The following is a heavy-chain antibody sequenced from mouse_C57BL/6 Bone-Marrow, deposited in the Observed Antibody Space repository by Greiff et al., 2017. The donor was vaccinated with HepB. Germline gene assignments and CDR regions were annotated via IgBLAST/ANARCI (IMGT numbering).Heavy chain of an antibody. CDR1: GFTIKNTY. J-gene: IGHJ3*01. CDR3: ARYDYFAY. D-gene: IGHD2-4*01. V-gene: IGHV14-3*01. Sequence: VQLKESVAELVRPGASVKLSCTASGFTIKNTYMHWVKQRPEQGLEWIGRIDPANGNTKYAPKFQGKATITADTASNTAYLQLSSLTSEDTAIYYCARYDYFAYWGQGTLVTVSA. CDR2: IDPANGNT.